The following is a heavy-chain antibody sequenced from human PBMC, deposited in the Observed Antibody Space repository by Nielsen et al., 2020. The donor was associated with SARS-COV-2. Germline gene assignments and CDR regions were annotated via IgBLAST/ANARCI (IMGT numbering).Heavy chain of an antibody. CDR3: ARAELPPSYYYYGTDV. V-gene: IGHV1-2*02. CDR1: GGTFSSYA. Sequence: ASVKVSCKASGGTFSSYAISWVRQAPGQGLEWMGWINPNSGGTNYAQKFQSRVTMTRDTSISTAYMELSRLRSDDTAVYYCARAELPPSYYYYGTDVWGQGTTVTVSS. J-gene: IGHJ6*02. CDR2: INPNSGGT. D-gene: IGHD1-14*01.